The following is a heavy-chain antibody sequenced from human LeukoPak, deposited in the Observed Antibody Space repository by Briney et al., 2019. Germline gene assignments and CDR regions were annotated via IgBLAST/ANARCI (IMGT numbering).Heavy chain of an antibody. Sequence: PGRYLRLSCAASGFTFSSYGMHWVRQAPGKGLEWVAVISYDGSNKYYADSVEGRFTISRDNSKNTLYLQMNSLRAEDTAVYYCAKDAHSGSAYYYYYGMDVWGQGTTVTVSS. D-gene: IGHD1-26*01. CDR3: AKDAHSGSAYYYYYGMDV. V-gene: IGHV3-30*18. CDR2: ISYDGSNK. CDR1: GFTFSSYG. J-gene: IGHJ6*02.